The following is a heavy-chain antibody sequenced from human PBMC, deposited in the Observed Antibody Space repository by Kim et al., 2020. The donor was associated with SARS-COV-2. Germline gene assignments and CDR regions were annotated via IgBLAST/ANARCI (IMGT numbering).Heavy chain of an antibody. Sequence: GGSLRLSCAASGFTFSSYGMHWVRQAPGKGLEWVAVISYDGSNKYYADSVKGRFTISRDNSKNTLYLQMNSLRAEDTAVYYCAKDLFDGRGWPGAFDIWGQGTMVTVSS. CDR2: ISYDGSNK. J-gene: IGHJ3*02. CDR3: AKDLFDGRGWPGAFDI. V-gene: IGHV3-30*18. D-gene: IGHD3-10*02. CDR1: GFTFSSYG.